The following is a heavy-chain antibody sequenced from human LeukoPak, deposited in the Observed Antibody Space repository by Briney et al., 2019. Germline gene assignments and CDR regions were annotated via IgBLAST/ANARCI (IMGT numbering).Heavy chain of an antibody. Sequence: SSEILSLTCAVSGGSISSSNWWSWVRQPPGKGLEWIGEIYHSGSTNYNPSLKSRVTISVDTSKNQFSLKLSSVTAADTAVYYCARFRTGWDTFDYWGQGTLVTVSS. V-gene: IGHV4-4*02. CDR2: IYHSGST. D-gene: IGHD3/OR15-3a*01. J-gene: IGHJ4*02. CDR1: GGSISSSNW. CDR3: ARFRTGWDTFDY.